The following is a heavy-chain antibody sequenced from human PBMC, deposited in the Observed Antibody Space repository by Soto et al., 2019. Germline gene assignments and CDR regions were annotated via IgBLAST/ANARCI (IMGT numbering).Heavy chain of an antibody. Sequence: PGGSLRLSCGASGFNVDAHGISWVRHVPGKGLEWISLIYDSGATFYSDSVKGRFILSRDNSKNTIYLQMNSLRAEDTATYFCARLEGAGHFDYWGQGTLVTVSS. J-gene: IGHJ4*02. D-gene: IGHD1-26*01. CDR2: IYDSGAT. CDR1: GFNVDAHG. CDR3: ARLEGAGHFDY. V-gene: IGHV3-53*01.